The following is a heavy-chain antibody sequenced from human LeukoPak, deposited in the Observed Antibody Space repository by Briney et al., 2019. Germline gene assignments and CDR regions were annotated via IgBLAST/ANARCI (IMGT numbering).Heavy chain of an antibody. J-gene: IGHJ6*02. D-gene: IGHD2-21*02. CDR1: GGTFSSYA. Sequence: ASVKVSCKASGGTFSSYAISWVRQAPGQGLEWMGGIIPIFGTVNYAQKFQGRVTITADESTSTAYMELSSLRSEDTAVYYCARELPLDYYGMDVWGQGTTVTVSS. CDR3: ARELPLDYYGMDV. CDR2: IIPIFGTV. V-gene: IGHV1-69*13.